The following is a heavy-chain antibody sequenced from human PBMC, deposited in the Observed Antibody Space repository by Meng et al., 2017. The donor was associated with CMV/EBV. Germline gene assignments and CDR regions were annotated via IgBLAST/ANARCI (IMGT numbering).Heavy chain of an antibody. J-gene: IGHJ4*02. CDR2: IYYSGST. CDR1: GGSISSSSYY. D-gene: IGHD4-11*01. Sequence: ESLKISCTVSGGSISSSSYYWGWIRQHPGKGLEWIGSIYYSGSTYYNPSLKSRVTISVDTSKNQFSLKLSSVTAADTAVYYCARAPDPKPTTVTTSEYYFDYWGQGTLVTVSS. V-gene: IGHV4-39*07. CDR3: ARAPDPKPTTVTTSEYYFDY.